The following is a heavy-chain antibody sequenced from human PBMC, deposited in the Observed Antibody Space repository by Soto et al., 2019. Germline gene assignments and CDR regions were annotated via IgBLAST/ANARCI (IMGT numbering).Heavy chain of an antibody. Sequence: QVQLVESGGGVVQPGRSLRLSCAASGFTFSSYGMHWVRQAPGKGLEWVAVISYDGSNKYYADSVKGRFTISRDNSKNTLYLQMNRLRAEDTAVYYCAKEVVVGATTGLGDYYYYYGMDVWGQGTTVTVSS. D-gene: IGHD1-26*01. CDR2: ISYDGSNK. CDR1: GFTFSSYG. CDR3: AKEVVVGATTGLGDYYYYYGMDV. V-gene: IGHV3-30*18. J-gene: IGHJ6*02.